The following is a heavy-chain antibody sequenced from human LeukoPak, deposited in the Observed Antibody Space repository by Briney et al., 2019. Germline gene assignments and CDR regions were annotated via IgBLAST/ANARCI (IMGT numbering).Heavy chain of an antibody. CDR3: ATYSSLNTREFQY. CDR1: GFTFRTYG. CDR2: LWFDGSHQ. J-gene: IGHJ1*01. V-gene: IGHV3-30*02. D-gene: IGHD3-22*01. Sequence: GGSLRLSCAASGFTFRTYGMHWVRQTPGKGLEWVAFLWFDGSHQYYADSVRGRFIISRDNSNNTLYLQMNSLRADDTAVYYCATYSSLNTREFQYWGQGTPVTVSP.